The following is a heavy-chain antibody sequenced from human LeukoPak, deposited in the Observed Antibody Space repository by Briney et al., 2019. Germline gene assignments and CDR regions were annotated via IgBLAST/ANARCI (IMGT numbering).Heavy chain of an antibody. CDR1: GFTFGIYA. D-gene: IGHD4-11*01. CDR2: ITTNGGNT. CDR3: AKPLTSYSSSFSDVFDV. Sequence: PGGSLRLSCAASGFTFGIYAMHWVRQAPGKGLEHVSTITTNGGNTYYADSVKGRFTISRDNSKDTLFLQMGSLRAEDMAVYYCAKPLTSYSSSFSDVFDVWGHGSMVTVSS. V-gene: IGHV3-64*02. J-gene: IGHJ3*01.